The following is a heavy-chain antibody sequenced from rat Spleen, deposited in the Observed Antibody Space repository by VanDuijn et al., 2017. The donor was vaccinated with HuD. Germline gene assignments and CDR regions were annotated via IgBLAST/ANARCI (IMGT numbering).Heavy chain of an antibody. V-gene: IGHV2-30*01. D-gene: IGHD5-1*01. Sequence: QVQLKESGPDLVQPSQTLSLTCTVSGFSLTSYNVHWVRQPTGKGLEWMGVMWSGGSTAYNSDLKSRLSISRDTSKSQVFLKMNSLQTEDTAIYFCTRLDWELGWGQGVMVTVSS. J-gene: IGHJ2*01. CDR2: MWSGGST. CDR1: GFSLTSYN. CDR3: TRLDWELG.